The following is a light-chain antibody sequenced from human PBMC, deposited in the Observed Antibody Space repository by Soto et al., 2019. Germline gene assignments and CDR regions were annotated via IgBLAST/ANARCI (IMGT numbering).Light chain of an antibody. Sequence: EIVLTQSPATLSLSPGERATLSCRASQSVSTYLAWYQQRPGQAPRLLIYDASYRATDIPPRFSGSGSGTDFNLTISSLGPEDFAVYYCQQRRSWPPTITFGQGTRLDIK. V-gene: IGKV3-11*01. CDR1: QSVSTY. CDR3: QQRRSWPPTIT. CDR2: DAS. J-gene: IGKJ5*01.